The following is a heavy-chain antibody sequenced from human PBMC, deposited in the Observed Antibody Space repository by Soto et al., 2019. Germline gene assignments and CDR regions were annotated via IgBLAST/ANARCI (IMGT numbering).Heavy chain of an antibody. Sequence: PXXSLRLACAASGFTFISYSMHWVLQAPGKGLEWVSSISSSSSYIYYADSVKGRFTISRDNAKNSLYLQMNSLRAEDTAVYYCARDKLSGYYRAYYMDVWGKGTTVTVSS. CDR1: GFTFISYS. D-gene: IGHD3-3*01. J-gene: IGHJ6*03. CDR3: ARDKLSGYYRAYYMDV. V-gene: IGHV3-21*01. CDR2: ISSSSSYI.